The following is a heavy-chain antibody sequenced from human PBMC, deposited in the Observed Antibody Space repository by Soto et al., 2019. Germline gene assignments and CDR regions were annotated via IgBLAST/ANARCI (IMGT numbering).Heavy chain of an antibody. CDR3: ANSPYYYGSGSYYLD. CDR1: GGSISSSSYY. V-gene: IGHV4-39*01. CDR2: IYYSGST. D-gene: IGHD3-10*01. Sequence: SETLSLTCTVSGGSISSSSYYWGWIRQPPGKGLEWIGSIYYSGSTYYNPSLKSRVTISVDTSKNQFSLKLSSVTAADTAVYYCANSPYYYGSGSYYLDWGQGTLVTVSS. J-gene: IGHJ4*02.